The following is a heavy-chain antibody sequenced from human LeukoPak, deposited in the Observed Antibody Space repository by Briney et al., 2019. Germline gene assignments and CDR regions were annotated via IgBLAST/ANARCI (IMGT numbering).Heavy chain of an antibody. Sequence: SVKVSCKASGGTFSSYAISWVRQDPGQGLEWMGGIIPIFGTANYAQKFQGRVTITTDESTSTAYMELSSLRSEDTAVYYCARVRSWSGSYYALDAFDIWGQGTMVTVSS. CDR2: IIPIFGTA. D-gene: IGHD1-26*01. J-gene: IGHJ3*02. CDR3: ARVRSWSGSYYALDAFDI. CDR1: GGTFSSYA. V-gene: IGHV1-69*05.